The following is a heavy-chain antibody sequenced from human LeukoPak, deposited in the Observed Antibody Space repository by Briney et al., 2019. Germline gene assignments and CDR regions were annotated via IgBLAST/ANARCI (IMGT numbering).Heavy chain of an antibody. CDR1: GFTFSSYE. D-gene: IGHD3-10*01. J-gene: IGHJ4*01. CDR2: INSDGSST. V-gene: IGHV3-74*01. CDR3: ARAVYYSNYLGY. Sequence: GGSLRLSCAASGFTFSSYEMNWVRQAPGKGLVWVSRINSDGSSTNYADSVKGRFTISRDNAKNTLYLQMNSLRAEDTAMYYCARAVYYSNYLGYWGQGTLVTVSS.